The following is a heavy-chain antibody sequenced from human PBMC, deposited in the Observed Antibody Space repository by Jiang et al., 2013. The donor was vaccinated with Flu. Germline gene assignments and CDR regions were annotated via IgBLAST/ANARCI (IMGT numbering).Heavy chain of an antibody. CDR2: TYYRSKWYN. D-gene: IGHD3-22*01. Sequence: VSSNSAAWNWIRQSPSRGLEWLGRTYYRSKWYNDYAVSVKSRITINPDTSKNQFSLQLNSVTPEDTAVYYCALADGWGSYYDSSGYYRTHDAFDIWGQGTMVTVSS. J-gene: IGHJ3*02. CDR3: ALADGWGSYYDSSGYYRTHDAFDI. CDR1: VSSNSAA. V-gene: IGHV6-1*01.